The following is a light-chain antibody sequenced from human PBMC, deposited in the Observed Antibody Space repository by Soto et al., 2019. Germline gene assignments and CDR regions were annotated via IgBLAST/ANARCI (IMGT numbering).Light chain of an antibody. CDR2: GAS. Sequence: EIVMTQSPATLSVSPGERATLFCRASQSVSSNLAWYQQKPGQAPRVLIYGASTRATGIPVRFSGSGSGTEFTLTISSLQSEDFAIYYCQQYNNWPLTFGGGTKVEIK. V-gene: IGKV3-15*01. CDR3: QQYNNWPLT. CDR1: QSVSSN. J-gene: IGKJ4*01.